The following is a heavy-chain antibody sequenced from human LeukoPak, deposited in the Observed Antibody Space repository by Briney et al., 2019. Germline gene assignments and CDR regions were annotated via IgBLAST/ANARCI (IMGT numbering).Heavy chain of an antibody. CDR2: IYYSGST. V-gene: IGHV4-39*01. CDR1: GGSISSGGYY. CDR3: ARPPSKRYFDPSNPGYYYYGMDV. J-gene: IGHJ6*02. D-gene: IGHD3-9*01. Sequence: PSETLSLTCTVSGGSISSGGYYWGWIRQPPGQGLEWIGSIYYSGSTYYNPSLKSRVTISVDTSKNQFSLKLSSVTAADTAVYYCARPPSKRYFDPSNPGYYYYGMDVWGQGTTVTVSS.